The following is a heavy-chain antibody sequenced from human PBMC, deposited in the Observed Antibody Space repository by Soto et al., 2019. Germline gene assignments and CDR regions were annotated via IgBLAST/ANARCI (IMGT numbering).Heavy chain of an antibody. Sequence: VQLLESGGGLVRPGGSLRLSCAASGFTFSSYAMTWVRQAPGKGLEWVSGVSGTGGSAYYADSVKGRFTISRDKSTNTLYVHMNSLRAEDTAVYYCARGSAYSDYDLEYWGQGTLVTVSS. CDR2: VSGTGGSA. J-gene: IGHJ4*02. CDR1: GFTFSSYA. V-gene: IGHV3-23*01. D-gene: IGHD4-17*01. CDR3: ARGSAYSDYDLEY.